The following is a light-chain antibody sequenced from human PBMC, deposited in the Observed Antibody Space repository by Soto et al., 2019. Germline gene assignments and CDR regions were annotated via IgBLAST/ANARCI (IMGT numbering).Light chain of an antibody. V-gene: IGKV2-30*01. CDR2: KVS. Sequence: DVVMTQSPLSLPVTLGQPASISCRSSQSLVYSDGNTYLSWFHQRPGQSPRRLIYKVSNRDSGVPARFSGSGSGTDFTLKITRVEAEDVGVYYCMQGTHWRTFGQGTKLEIK. CDR3: MQGTHWRT. J-gene: IGKJ2*01. CDR1: QSLVYSDGNTY.